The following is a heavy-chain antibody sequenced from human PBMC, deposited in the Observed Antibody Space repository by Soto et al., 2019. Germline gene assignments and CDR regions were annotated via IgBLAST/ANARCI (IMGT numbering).Heavy chain of an antibody. CDR3: ARDSDMVVSSVPMGAGYYYNALDV. CDR1: GYIFTSFY. Sequence: QVLLVQSGAEVKKPGASVKVSCKASGYIFTSFYMHWVRQAPGQGLEWMGIINPSGGRASYTQKCQCRLIITRDTSTRTVYMELSSLRSEDTAVYYCARDSDMVVSSVPMGAGYYYNALDVWGQGTKVTVSS. CDR2: INPSGGRA. D-gene: IGHD2-15*01. V-gene: IGHV1-46*01. J-gene: IGHJ6*02.